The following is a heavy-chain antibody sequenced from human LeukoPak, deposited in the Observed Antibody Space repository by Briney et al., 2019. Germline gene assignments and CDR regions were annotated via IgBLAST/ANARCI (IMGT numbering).Heavy chain of an antibody. CDR2: ISGSGGDT. J-gene: IGHJ4*02. D-gene: IGHD3-22*01. V-gene: IGHV3-23*01. CDR1: GFTFSRST. Sequence: GGSLRLSCVGSGFTFSRSTMSWVRLTPGKGLEWVSAISGSGGDTYYTDSVKGRFTISRDNSGTTVSLQMNSLTTDDTALYFCAKEGRLTVAAVVVENYFDYWGQGTPVIVSA. CDR3: AKEGRLTVAAVVVENYFDY.